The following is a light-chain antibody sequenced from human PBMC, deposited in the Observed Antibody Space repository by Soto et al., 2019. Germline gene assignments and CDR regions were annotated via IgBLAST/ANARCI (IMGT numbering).Light chain of an antibody. CDR1: QSLLDSDGETY. J-gene: IGKJ1*01. CDR2: EVS. V-gene: IGKV2D-29*01. Sequence: EIVLTQTPLSLSVTPGQAASISCTSSQSLLDSDGETYLSWYVQKPGQPPQILIYEVSNRVSGXPXMFSGSGSGTRCTLKISRVEAEDVGVYYCMQSLQLWTFGQGTKVEIK. CDR3: MQSLQLWT.